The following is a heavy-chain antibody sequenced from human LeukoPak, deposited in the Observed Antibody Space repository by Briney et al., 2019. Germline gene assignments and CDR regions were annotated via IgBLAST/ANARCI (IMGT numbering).Heavy chain of an antibody. Sequence: KPSETLSLTCTVSGGSISSGSYYWSWIRQPAGKGLEWIGRIYTSGSTNYNPSLKSRVTISVDTSKNQFSLKLSSVTAADTAVYYCAREGVYSSSSSGVDYWGQGTLVTVSS. V-gene: IGHV4-61*02. CDR2: IYTSGST. CDR3: AREGVYSSSSSGVDY. D-gene: IGHD6-6*01. CDR1: GGSISSGSYY. J-gene: IGHJ4*02.